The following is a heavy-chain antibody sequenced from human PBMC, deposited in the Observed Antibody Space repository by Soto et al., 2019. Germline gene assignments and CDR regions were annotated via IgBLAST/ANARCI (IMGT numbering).Heavy chain of an antibody. CDR3: ARPPRGVLLWFGELIH. V-gene: IGHV3-30-3*01. J-gene: IGHJ4*02. CDR2: ISYDGSNK. D-gene: IGHD3-10*01. CDR1: GFTFSSYA. Sequence: PGGSLRLSCAASGFTFSSYAMHWVRQAPGKGLGWVAVISYDGSNKYYADSVKGRFTISRDNSKNTLYLQMNSLRAEDTAVYYCARPPRGVLLWFGELIHWGQGTLVTVSS.